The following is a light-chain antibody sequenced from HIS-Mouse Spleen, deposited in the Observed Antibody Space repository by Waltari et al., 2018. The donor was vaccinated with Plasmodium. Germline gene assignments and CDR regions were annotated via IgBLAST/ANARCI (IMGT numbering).Light chain of an antibody. Sequence: DIVLTQSPGTLALSPGARATLSCRASQRVSSSYLSWYQQKQGQAPRLRIYGSSSRATGIPDRFSGSGSGTDFTLTISRLEPEDFAVYYCQQYGSSPYTFGQGTKLEIK. J-gene: IGKJ2*01. V-gene: IGKV3-20*01. CDR2: GSS. CDR1: QRVSSSY. CDR3: QQYGSSPYT.